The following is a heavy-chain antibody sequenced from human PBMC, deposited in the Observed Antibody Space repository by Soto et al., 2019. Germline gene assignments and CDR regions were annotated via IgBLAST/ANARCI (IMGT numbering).Heavy chain of an antibody. J-gene: IGHJ4*02. CDR2: INHSGST. CDR1: GGSFSGYY. CDR3: ASCGSYLSFDY. Sequence: QVQLQQWGAGLLKPSETLSLTCAVYGGSFSGYYWSWIRQPPGKGLEWIGEINHSGSTNYKPSLKSRVTRSVDTSENQFSLKLSSVTAAATAVYYCASCGSYLSFDYWGEGSLVTVAS. V-gene: IGHV4-34*01. D-gene: IGHD1-26*01.